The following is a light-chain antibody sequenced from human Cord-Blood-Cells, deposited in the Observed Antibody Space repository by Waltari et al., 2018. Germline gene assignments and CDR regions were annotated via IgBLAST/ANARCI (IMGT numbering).Light chain of an antibody. CDR2: GAS. V-gene: IGKV3-20*01. CDR3: QQDGSSVT. Sequence: EIVLTQSPGTLSLSPGEIATLSCRASQSVSSSYLAWYQQKPGQAPRLLIYGASSRATGIPDRFSGSGSGTDFTLTISRLEPEDFAVYYCQQDGSSVTFGGGTKVEIK. J-gene: IGKJ4*01. CDR1: QSVSSSY.